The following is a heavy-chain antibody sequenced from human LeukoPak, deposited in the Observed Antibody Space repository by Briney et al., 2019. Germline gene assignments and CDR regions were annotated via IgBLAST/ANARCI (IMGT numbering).Heavy chain of an antibody. D-gene: IGHD3-16*01. CDR3: ARVGDMEAFDI. J-gene: IGHJ3*02. V-gene: IGHV3-43*02. CDR2: ISGDGGST. Sequence: GGSLRLSCAASGFTFDDYAMHWVRQAPGKGLEWVSLISGDGGSTYYADSVKGRFTISRDNSKNTVYLQMNGLRGEDTAVYYCARVGDMEAFDIWGQGTRVTVSS. CDR1: GFTFDDYA.